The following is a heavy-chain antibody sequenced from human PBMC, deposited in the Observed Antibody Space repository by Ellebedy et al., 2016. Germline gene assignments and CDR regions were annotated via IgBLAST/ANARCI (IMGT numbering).Heavy chain of an antibody. CDR2: ISSSSSYI. CDR1: GFTFSSYS. Sequence: GESLKISCAASGFTFSSYSMNWVRQAPGKGLEWVSSISSSSSYIYYADSVKGRFTISRDNAKNSLYLQMNSLRAEDTAVYYCAREAYDYVWGSFDYWGQGTLVTVSS. CDR3: AREAYDYVWGSFDY. V-gene: IGHV3-21*01. D-gene: IGHD3-16*01. J-gene: IGHJ4*02.